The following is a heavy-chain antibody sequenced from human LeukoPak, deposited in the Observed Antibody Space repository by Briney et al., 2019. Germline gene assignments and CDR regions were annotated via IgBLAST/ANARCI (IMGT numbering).Heavy chain of an antibody. Sequence: SETLSLTCTVSGGSIFSYYWNWIRQSPGKGLEWLGYIYSNGITNYSPSLRSRGTISIATSKNQFSLMLASVTAADTAIYYRARRAYFDSSGYSPTSGYFDLWGRGTLVTVSS. CDR2: IYSNGIT. D-gene: IGHD3-22*01. V-gene: IGHV4-4*08. CDR3: ARRAYFDSSGYSPTSGYFDL. J-gene: IGHJ2*01. CDR1: GGSIFSYY.